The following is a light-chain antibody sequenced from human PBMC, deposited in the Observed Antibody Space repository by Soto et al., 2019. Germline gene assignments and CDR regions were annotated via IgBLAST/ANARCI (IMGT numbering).Light chain of an antibody. V-gene: IGLV2-14*01. CDR3: SSYTSSISPVV. Sequence: QSVLTQPASASGSPGQSITISCTGTSSDVGGYNYVSWYQQHPGTAPKLMIYDVSNRPSGVSNRFSGSKSGNTASLTICGLQAEDEADYYCSSYTSSISPVVFGGGTKLTVL. CDR1: SSDVGGYNY. CDR2: DVS. J-gene: IGLJ2*01.